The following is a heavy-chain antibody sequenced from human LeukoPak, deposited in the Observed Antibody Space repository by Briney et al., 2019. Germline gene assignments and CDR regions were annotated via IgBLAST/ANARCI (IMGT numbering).Heavy chain of an antibody. CDR2: INPSGPTT. Sequence: ASVKVSCKASGYTFSNYYLHWVRQAPGQGLEWNGLINPSGPTTIYAQKFQDRVTMTRDMSTTTVYMELTTLRFDDTAVFYCARSAAIAAGADLWGQGTLVTVSS. V-gene: IGHV1-46*01. D-gene: IGHD1-26*01. CDR1: GYTFSNYY. CDR3: ARSAAIAAGADL. J-gene: IGHJ5*02.